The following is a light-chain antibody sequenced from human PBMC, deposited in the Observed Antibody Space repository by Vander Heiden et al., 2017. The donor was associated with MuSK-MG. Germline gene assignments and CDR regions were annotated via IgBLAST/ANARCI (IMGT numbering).Light chain of an antibody. CDR1: QSVSSY. Sequence: IVLTQSPAPLSSSPGERATLSCRASQSVSSYLAWYQQKPGQAPRLLIYDASNRATGIPARFSGGGSGTDFTLTISSLEPEDFAVYYCQQRSNWPRTFGQGTKVEIK. J-gene: IGKJ1*01. CDR2: DAS. V-gene: IGKV3-11*01. CDR3: QQRSNWPRT.